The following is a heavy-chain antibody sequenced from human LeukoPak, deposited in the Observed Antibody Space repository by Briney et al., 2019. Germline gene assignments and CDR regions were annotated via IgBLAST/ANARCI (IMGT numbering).Heavy chain of an antibody. CDR1: GGSISSSSYY. J-gene: IGHJ3*02. CDR3: ASDFWSGHDAFDI. V-gene: IGHV4-39*01. Sequence: PSETLSLTCTVSGGSISSSSYYWGWIRQPPGKGLEWIGSIYYSGSTYYNPSLKSRVTISADTSKNQFSLKLSSVTAADTAVYYCASDFWSGHDAFDIWGQGTMVTVSS. D-gene: IGHD3-3*01. CDR2: IYYSGST.